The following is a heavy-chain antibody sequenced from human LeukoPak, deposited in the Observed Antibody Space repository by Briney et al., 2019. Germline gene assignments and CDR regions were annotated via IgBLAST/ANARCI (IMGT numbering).Heavy chain of an antibody. V-gene: IGHV1-8*03. J-gene: IGHJ6*03. CDR1: GYTFTSYD. D-gene: IGHD6-13*01. CDR3: ARGGYSSSWYSYYYYYMDV. CDR2: MNPNSGNT. Sequence: ASVKVSRKASGYTFTSYDINWVRQATGQGLEWMGWMNPNSGNTGYAQKFQGRVTITRNTSISTAYMELSSLRSEDTAVYYCARGGYSSSWYSYYYYYMDVWGKGTTVTVSS.